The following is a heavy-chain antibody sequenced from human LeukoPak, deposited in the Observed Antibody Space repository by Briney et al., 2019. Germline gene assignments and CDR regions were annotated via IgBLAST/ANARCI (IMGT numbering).Heavy chain of an antibody. Sequence: GGSLRLSCAASGFTFDNYAMSWGRQAPGKGVEWVSGIQWNGGSPAYADSVKGRFPISRDNPKNSLYLPMDSLRAEDTALSYCARTVDILTGYYVYHFDHWGQGTLVTVSS. D-gene: IGHD3-9*01. V-gene: IGHV3-20*04. CDR2: IQWNGGSP. CDR3: ARTVDILTGYYVYHFDH. J-gene: IGHJ4*02. CDR1: GFTFDNYA.